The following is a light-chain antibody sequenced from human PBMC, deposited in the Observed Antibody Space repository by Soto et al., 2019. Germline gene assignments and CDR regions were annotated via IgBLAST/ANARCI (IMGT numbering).Light chain of an antibody. CDR3: GTWDSSLSVGV. V-gene: IGLV1-51*01. J-gene: IGLJ3*02. CDR2: DNN. Sequence: QSALTQPTSVSAAPGQKVTISCSGSSSNIGNNYVSWYQQLPGTAPKLLISDNNKRPSGIPDRFSGSKSGTSATLGITGLQTGDEADYYCGTWDSSLSVGVFGGGTKLTVL. CDR1: SSNIGNNY.